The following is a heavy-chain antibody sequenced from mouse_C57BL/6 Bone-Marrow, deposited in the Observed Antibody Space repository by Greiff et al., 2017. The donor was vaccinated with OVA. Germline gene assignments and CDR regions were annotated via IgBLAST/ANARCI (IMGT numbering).Heavy chain of an antibody. CDR2: IWWDHDK. Sequence: QVTLKVSGPGILQPSQTLSLTCSFSGFSLSTFGMGVGWIRQPSGKGLEWLAHIWWDHDKYYNPALKSRLTISKDTSKNQVFLKIDNVDTADTATYYCARIACYGSSPYYFDYWGQGTTLTVSS. CDR3: ARIACYGSSPYYFDY. J-gene: IGHJ2*01. CDR1: GFSLSTFGMG. D-gene: IGHD1-1*01. V-gene: IGHV8-8*01.